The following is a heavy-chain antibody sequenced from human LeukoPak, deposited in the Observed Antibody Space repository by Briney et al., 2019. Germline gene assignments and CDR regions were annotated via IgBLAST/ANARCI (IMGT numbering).Heavy chain of an antibody. V-gene: IGHV3-7*01. Sequence: GGSLRLSCAASGFTFSSYWMSWVRQAPGKGLEWVANIKQDGSEKYYVDSVKGRFTISRDNAKNSLYLQMNSLRAEDTAVYYCARDVVDTAMVTGYYYYMDVWGKGTTVTVSS. CDR3: ARDVVDTAMVTGYYYYMDV. D-gene: IGHD5-18*01. CDR1: GFTFSSYW. J-gene: IGHJ6*03. CDR2: IKQDGSEK.